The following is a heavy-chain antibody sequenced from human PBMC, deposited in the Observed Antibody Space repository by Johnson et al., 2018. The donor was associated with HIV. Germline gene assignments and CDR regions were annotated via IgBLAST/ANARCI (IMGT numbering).Heavy chain of an antibody. CDR2: IRYDGSNK. V-gene: IGHV3-30*02. Sequence: VQLVESGGGVVRPGGSLRLSCAASGFTFSSYAMHWVRQAPGKGLEWVAFIRYDGSNKYYADSVKGRFTISRDNSKKTVYLQMNSLRGEDTAVYYCAKETRDSRRAFDIWCQGTMVTVSS. CDR1: GFTFSSYA. D-gene: IGHD3-22*01. J-gene: IGHJ3*02. CDR3: AKETRDSRRAFDI.